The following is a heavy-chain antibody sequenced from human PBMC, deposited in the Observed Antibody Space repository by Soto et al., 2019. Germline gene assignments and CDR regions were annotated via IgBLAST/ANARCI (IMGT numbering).Heavy chain of an antibody. CDR1: GYTFTSYG. Sequence: GASVKVSCKASGYTFTSYGISWVRQAPGQGLEWMGWISAYNGNTNYAQKLQGRVTMTTDTSTSTAYMELRSLRSDDTAVYYCARGRPHYGSGSYYYFDYWGQGTLVTSPQ. CDR3: ARGRPHYGSGSYYYFDY. J-gene: IGHJ4*02. V-gene: IGHV1-18*01. CDR2: ISAYNGNT. D-gene: IGHD3-10*01.